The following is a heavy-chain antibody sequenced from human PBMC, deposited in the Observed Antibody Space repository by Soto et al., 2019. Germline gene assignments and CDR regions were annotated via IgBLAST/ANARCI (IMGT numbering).Heavy chain of an antibody. CDR3: AKSPYSTAYTPYDY. CDR1: GFTFSGYA. V-gene: IGHV3-23*01. Sequence: GGSLRLSCVASGFTFSGYAMNWARQAPGKGLEWVSAISGSGGSTFYADSVKGRFTISRDNSKNTLSLQMNSLRAEDTAVYYCAKSPYSTAYTPYDYWGQGTLGTVSS. J-gene: IGHJ4*02. CDR2: ISGSGGST. D-gene: IGHD3-16*01.